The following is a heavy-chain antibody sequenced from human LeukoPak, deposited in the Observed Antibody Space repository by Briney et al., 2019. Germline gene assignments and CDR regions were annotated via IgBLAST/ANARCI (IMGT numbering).Heavy chain of an antibody. D-gene: IGHD3-22*01. V-gene: IGHV3-23*01. Sequence: PGGSLRLSCAASGFTFNNYAMSWVRQAPGKGLEWVSTINHNGGRTYYADSLEGRFAISRDNSKNTLFLQMHSLRAEDTAVYYCARGDDSGYYDYFDYWGQGALVTVSS. CDR1: GFTFNNYA. CDR3: ARGDDSGYYDYFDY. CDR2: INHNGGRT. J-gene: IGHJ4*02.